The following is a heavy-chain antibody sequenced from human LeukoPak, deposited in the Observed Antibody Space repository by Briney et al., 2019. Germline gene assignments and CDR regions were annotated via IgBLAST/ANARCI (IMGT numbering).Heavy chain of an antibody. D-gene: IGHD3-22*01. V-gene: IGHV1-69*13. Sequence: ASVKVSCKASGGTFSSYAISWVRQAPGQGLEWMGGIIPIFGTANYAQKFQGRVTITADESTSTAYMELSSLRSEDTAVYYCANYVEYYYDSSGYYSHWGQGTLVTVSS. CDR2: IIPIFGTA. CDR1: GGTFSSYA. CDR3: ANYVEYYYDSSGYYSH. J-gene: IGHJ4*02.